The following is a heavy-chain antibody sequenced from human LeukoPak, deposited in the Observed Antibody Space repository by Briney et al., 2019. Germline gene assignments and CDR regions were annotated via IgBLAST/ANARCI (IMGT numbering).Heavy chain of an antibody. Sequence: PGGSLRLSCAASGFTFSSYAMSWVRQAPGKGLEWVSAISGSGGSTYYADSVKGWFTISRDNSKNTLYLQMNSLRAEDTAVYYCAKTSEEDSSGYYSYYFDYWGQGTLVTVSS. J-gene: IGHJ4*02. CDR1: GFTFSSYA. CDR2: ISGSGGST. D-gene: IGHD3-22*01. V-gene: IGHV3-23*01. CDR3: AKTSEEDSSGYYSYYFDY.